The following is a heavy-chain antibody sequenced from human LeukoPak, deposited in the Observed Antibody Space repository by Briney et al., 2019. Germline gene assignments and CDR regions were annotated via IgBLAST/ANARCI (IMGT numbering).Heavy chain of an antibody. CDR1: GVSISSYY. Sequence: SETLSLTCTVSGVSISSYYWSWVRQPPGKGLEWVGYLYYSGRTNYNPSLKSRVTISGDTSKNQFSLSLTSVTAADTAVYYCARGRRYGSGTYYNNRVPFDYWGQGTLVTVSS. D-gene: IGHD3-10*01. V-gene: IGHV4-59*01. CDR2: LYYSGRT. CDR3: ARGRRYGSGTYYNNRVPFDY. J-gene: IGHJ4*02.